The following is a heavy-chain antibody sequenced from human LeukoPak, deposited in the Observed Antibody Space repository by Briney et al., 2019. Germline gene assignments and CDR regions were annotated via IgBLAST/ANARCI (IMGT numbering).Heavy chain of an antibody. Sequence: XXGLEWIGYIYYSGSTNYNPSLKSRVTISVDTSKNQFSLKLSSVTAADTAAYYCARDGGGLLYWGQGTLVTVSS. J-gene: IGHJ4*02. V-gene: IGHV4-59*01. CDR2: IYYSGST. D-gene: IGHD3-16*01. CDR3: ARDGGGLLY.